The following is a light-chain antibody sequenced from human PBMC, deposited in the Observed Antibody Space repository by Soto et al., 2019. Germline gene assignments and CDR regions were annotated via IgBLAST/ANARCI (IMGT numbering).Light chain of an antibody. Sequence: DIQMTHSPSTLSASVLYRVTITFRSSQSISSWLAWYQQKPGKAPKLLIYDASSLESGVPSRFSGSGSGTESTLTISSLQPDDFATYYCQQYNSYWGRTFGQGTKVDIK. V-gene: IGKV1-5*01. CDR3: QQYNSYWGRT. J-gene: IGKJ1*01. CDR1: QSISSW. CDR2: DAS.